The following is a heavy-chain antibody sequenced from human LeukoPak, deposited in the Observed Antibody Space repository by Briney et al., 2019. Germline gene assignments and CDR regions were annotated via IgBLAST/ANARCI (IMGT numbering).Heavy chain of an antibody. CDR1: GYTFIGYY. CDR3: ARAPGDGDYVGAFDI. Sequence: GASVKVSCKASGYTFIGYYMHWVRQAPGQGLEWMGIINPSGGSTSYAQKFQGRVTMARDMSTSTVYMELSSLRSEDTAVYYCARAPGDGDYVGAFDIWGQGTMVTVSS. D-gene: IGHD4-17*01. V-gene: IGHV1-46*01. CDR2: INPSGGST. J-gene: IGHJ3*02.